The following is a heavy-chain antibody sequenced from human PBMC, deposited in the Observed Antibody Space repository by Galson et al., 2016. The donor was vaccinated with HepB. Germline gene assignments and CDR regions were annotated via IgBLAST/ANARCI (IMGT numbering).Heavy chain of an antibody. V-gene: IGHV3-30*04. Sequence: SLRLSCAASGFTFSSYAMHWVRQAPGKGLEWEAVISSDGSQKYYADSVEGRFTISRDNSKSTLYLQMNSLRGEDTAIYYCARGGLPTATIEYWGQGTLVTVSS. CDR3: ARGGLPTATIEY. CDR1: GFTFSSYA. D-gene: IGHD4-17*01. CDR2: ISSDGSQK. J-gene: IGHJ4*02.